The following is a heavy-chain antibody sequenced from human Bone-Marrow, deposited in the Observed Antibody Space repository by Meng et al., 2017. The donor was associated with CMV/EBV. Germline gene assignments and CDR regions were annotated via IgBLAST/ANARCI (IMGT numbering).Heavy chain of an antibody. V-gene: IGHV4-59*12. CDR3: ARDQLITTYYYYGMDV. CDR2: IYYSGST. Sequence: SETLSLTCTVSGDSISTYYWSWIRQPPGKGLEWIAYIYYSGSTNYSPSLKSRVTISVDTSKNQFSLKLSSVTAADTAVYYCARDQLITTYYYYGMDVWGQGTTVTVSS. D-gene: IGHD4-11*01. CDR1: GDSISTYY. J-gene: IGHJ6*02.